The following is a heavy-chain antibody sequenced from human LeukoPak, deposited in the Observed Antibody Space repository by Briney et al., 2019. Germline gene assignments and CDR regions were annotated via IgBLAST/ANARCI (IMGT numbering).Heavy chain of an antibody. CDR2: IYYTGSY. CDR3: ARGATGAYDI. V-gene: IGHV4-59*02. Sequence: PSETLSLTCAVSGVSVSSAYWSWIRQPPGKRLEWIGYIYYTGSYDYNPSLKSRVTISLDTSKKQFSLKLTSVTAADTALYYCARGATGAYDIWGQGTMVTVSS. CDR1: GVSVSSAY. J-gene: IGHJ3*02.